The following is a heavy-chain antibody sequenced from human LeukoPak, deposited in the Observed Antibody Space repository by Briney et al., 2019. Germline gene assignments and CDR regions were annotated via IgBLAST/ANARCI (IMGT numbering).Heavy chain of an antibody. D-gene: IGHD1-26*01. Sequence: EASVKVSCKASGYTFTDNDINWVRQAPGQGLEWMGWMRPTSGNTEYAQKFQGRVTMTRSTPISTAYMELSSLTSEDTAVYYCARGRVGFDFWGQGTLVTVSS. CDR3: ARGRVGFDF. J-gene: IGHJ4*02. V-gene: IGHV1-8*01. CDR2: MRPTSGNT. CDR1: GYTFTDND.